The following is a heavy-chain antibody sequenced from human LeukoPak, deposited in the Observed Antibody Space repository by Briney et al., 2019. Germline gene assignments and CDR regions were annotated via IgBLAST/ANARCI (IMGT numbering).Heavy chain of an antibody. D-gene: IGHD6-13*01. CDR2: IIPIFGTA. Sequence: SVKVSCKASGGTFSSYAISWVRQAPGQGLEWMGGIIPIFGTANYAQKFQGRVTINADESTSTAYMELSSLRSEDTAVYYCARDRGIAAAGKDFDYWGQGTLVTVSS. CDR3: ARDRGIAAAGKDFDY. V-gene: IGHV1-69*01. CDR1: GGTFSSYA. J-gene: IGHJ4*02.